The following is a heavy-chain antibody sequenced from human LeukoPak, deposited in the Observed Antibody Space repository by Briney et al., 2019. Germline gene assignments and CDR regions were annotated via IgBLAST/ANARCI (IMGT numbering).Heavy chain of an antibody. CDR1: GFTFSGYS. V-gene: IGHV3-48*01. CDR3: ARALGGAFDI. CDR2: IGSSSNTI. J-gene: IGHJ3*02. Sequence: GGSLRLSCAASGFTFSGYSMNWVRQAPGKGLEWVSYIGSSSNTIYDADSVKGRFTISRDNAKNSLYLQINSLRAEDTAVYYCARALGGAFDIWGQGTMVTVSS. D-gene: IGHD3-16*01.